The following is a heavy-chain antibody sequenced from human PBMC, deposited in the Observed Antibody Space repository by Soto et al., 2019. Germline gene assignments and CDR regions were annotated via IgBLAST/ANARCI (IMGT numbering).Heavy chain of an antibody. CDR3: ARERLRYNWIDFPYYCCGTDV. D-gene: IGHD1-1*01. CDR1: GFTFSSYA. CDR2: ISYDGSNK. Sequence: QVQLVESGGGVVQPGRSLRLSCAASGFTFSSYAMHWVRQAPGKGLEWVAVISYDGSNKYYADSVKGRFTISRDNSKNTLVLQMNSLRAEDTAVYYCARERLRYNWIDFPYYCCGTDVWGQGTTVTVSS. V-gene: IGHV3-30-3*01. J-gene: IGHJ6*02.